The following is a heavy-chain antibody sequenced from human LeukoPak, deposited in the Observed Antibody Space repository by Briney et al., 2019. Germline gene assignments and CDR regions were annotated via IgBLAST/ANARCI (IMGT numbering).Heavy chain of an antibody. CDR2: INDSGRI. V-gene: IGHV4-34*01. D-gene: IGHD1-7*01. CDR1: GGSFSSYY. CDR3: ARRWNYGRNYYIDV. Sequence: PSETLSLTCAVYGGSFSSYYWSWIRQTPGKGMEWIGEINDSGRINYNPSLMSRVTVSVDTSKNQFSLRLTSVTATVTAVYYCARRWNYGRNYYIDVWGKGATVSVSS. J-gene: IGHJ6*03.